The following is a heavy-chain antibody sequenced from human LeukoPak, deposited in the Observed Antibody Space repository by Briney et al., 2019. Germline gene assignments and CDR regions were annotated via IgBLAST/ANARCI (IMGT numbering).Heavy chain of an antibody. J-gene: IGHJ5*02. CDR3: ARLSRGTAVAGRFGA. D-gene: IGHD6-19*01. Sequence: SETLSLTCAVYGGSFSGYYWSWIRQPPGKGLEWIGEINHSGSTNYNPSLKSRVTISVDTSKNQFSLKLSSVTAADTAVYYCARLSRGTAVAGRFGAWGQGTLVTVSS. V-gene: IGHV4-34*01. CDR2: INHSGST. CDR1: GGSFSGYY.